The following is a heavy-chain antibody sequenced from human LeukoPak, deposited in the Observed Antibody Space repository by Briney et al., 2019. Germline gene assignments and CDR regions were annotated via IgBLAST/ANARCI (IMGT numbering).Heavy chain of an antibody. J-gene: IGHJ4*02. V-gene: IGHV3-21*01. CDR1: GFSFSSYT. CDR2: ISISSSSI. CDR3: ARLNPGIIDY. Sequence: GGSLRLSCAASGFSFSSYTMNWVRQAPGKGLEWVSSISISSSSIYYADSVKGRSTISRDNAKNSLYLQMNSLRAEDTAVYYCARLNPGIIDYWGQGTLVTVSS. D-gene: IGHD3-10*01.